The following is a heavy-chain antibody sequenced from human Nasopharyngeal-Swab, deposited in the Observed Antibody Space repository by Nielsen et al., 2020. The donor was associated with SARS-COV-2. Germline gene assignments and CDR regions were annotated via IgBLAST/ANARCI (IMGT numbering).Heavy chain of an antibody. V-gene: IGHV1-18*01. D-gene: IGHD2-2*01. CDR1: GYTFTSYG. CDR2: ISAYNGNT. Sequence: ASVKVSCKASGYTFTSYGISWVRQAPGQGLEWMGWISAYNGNTNYAQKLQGRVTMTTDTSTSTAYMELRSLRSDDTAVYYCARDPHIVVVPGNWFDPWGQGTLVTVS. CDR3: ARDPHIVVVPGNWFDP. J-gene: IGHJ5*02.